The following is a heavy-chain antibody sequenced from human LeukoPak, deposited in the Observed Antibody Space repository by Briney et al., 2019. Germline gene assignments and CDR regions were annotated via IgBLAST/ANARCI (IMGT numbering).Heavy chain of an antibody. CDR1: GFTFSSYS. V-gene: IGHV3-21*01. CDR2: ISSSSSYI. Sequence: GGSLRLSCPASGFTFSSYSMNWVRQAPGKGLEWVSSISSSSSYIYYADSVKGRFTISRDNAKNSLYLQMNSLRAEDTAVYYCATLDYDFWSGYYRAFDIWGQGTMVTVSS. J-gene: IGHJ3*02. CDR3: ATLDYDFWSGYYRAFDI. D-gene: IGHD3-3*01.